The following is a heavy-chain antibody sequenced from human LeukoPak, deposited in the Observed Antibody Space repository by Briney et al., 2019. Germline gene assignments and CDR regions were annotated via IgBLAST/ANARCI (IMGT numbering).Heavy chain of an antibody. CDR1: GFTFSSYS. D-gene: IGHD2-15*01. CDR2: ISSSSSYI. Sequence: GGSLRLSCAASGFTFSSYSMNWVRQAPGKGLEWVSSISSSSSYIYYADSVKGRFTISRDNAKNSLYLQMNSLRAEDTVVYYCARELYCSGGSCYSYYYYGMDVWGKGTTVTVSS. J-gene: IGHJ6*04. V-gene: IGHV3-21*01. CDR3: ARELYCSGGSCYSYYYYGMDV.